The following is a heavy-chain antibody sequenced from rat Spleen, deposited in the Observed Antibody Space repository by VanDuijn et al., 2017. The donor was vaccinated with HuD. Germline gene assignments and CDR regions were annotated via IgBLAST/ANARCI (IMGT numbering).Heavy chain of an antibody. CDR3: ARHMPPTSYIMDA. D-gene: IGHD3-4*01. Sequence: EVQLVESDGGLVQPGRPLKLSCVASGFIFSDYYVAWVRQAPTKGREWVATSNYDGSSTFYRDSVRARFTISRDNTKSTLYLQMNSLRSEDTATYYCARHMPPTSYIMDAWGQGASVTVSS. CDR2: SNYDGSST. CDR1: GFIFSDYY. V-gene: IGHV5-29*01. J-gene: IGHJ4*01.